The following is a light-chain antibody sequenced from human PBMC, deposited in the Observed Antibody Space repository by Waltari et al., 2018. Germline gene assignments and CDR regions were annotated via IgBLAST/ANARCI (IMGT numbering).Light chain of an antibody. V-gene: IGLV2-14*03. CDR3: SSYTTSRTWV. CDR2: DAS. Sequence: QSALTQPASVSGSPGQSITISCLGSSSDVGAYKYVSWFQQHPGKAPKLIIYDASTRPSGTSDRFSGSKSGNTASLTISGLQAEDEADYYCSSYTTSRTWVFGGGTKLTAL. J-gene: IGLJ3*02. CDR1: SSDVGAYKY.